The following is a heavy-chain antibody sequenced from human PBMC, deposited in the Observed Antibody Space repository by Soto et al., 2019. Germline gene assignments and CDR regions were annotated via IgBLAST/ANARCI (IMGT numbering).Heavy chain of an antibody. V-gene: IGHV3-33*08. CDR3: ARDRGVGATNAKDY. J-gene: IGHJ4*02. Sequence: QVRLVESGGGVVQPGRSLRLSCAASGFKFDNFGMHWVRQAPGKVPEWVAVIWHDGTNEHYADSLKGRFTISRDNSKNTVYLQMNSLRGDDTAMYYCARDRGVGATNAKDYWGQGTRVTVSA. CDR1: GFKFDNFG. D-gene: IGHD1-26*01. CDR2: IWHDGTNE.